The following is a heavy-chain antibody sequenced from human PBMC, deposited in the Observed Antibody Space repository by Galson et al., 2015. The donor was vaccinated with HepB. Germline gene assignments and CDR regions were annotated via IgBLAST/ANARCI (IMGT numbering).Heavy chain of an antibody. J-gene: IGHJ4*02. CDR3: ARGKMVRGVIRSRYYFDY. Sequence: LSLTCTVSGGSISSSSYYWGWLRQPPGKGLEWIGNIYYSGNTYYNPSLKSRVTISVDTSKNQFSLKLSSVTAADTAVYYCARGKMVRGVIRSRYYFDYWGQGTLVTVSS. V-gene: IGHV4-39*07. CDR2: IYYSGNT. CDR1: GGSISSSSYY. D-gene: IGHD3-10*01.